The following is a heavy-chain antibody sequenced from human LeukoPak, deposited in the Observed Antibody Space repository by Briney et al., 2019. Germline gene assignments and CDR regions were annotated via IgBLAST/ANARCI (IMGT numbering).Heavy chain of an antibody. D-gene: IGHD3-3*01. J-gene: IGHJ3*02. CDR2: ISAYNGNT. V-gene: IGHV1-18*01. Sequence: ASVKVSCKASGYTFTSYGISWVRPAPGQGLEWMGWISAYNGNTNYAQKLQGRVTMTTDTSTSTAYMELRSLRSDDTAVYYCARGLHYDFWSGYYSGGKKDAFDIWGQGTMVTVSS. CDR1: GYTFTSYG. CDR3: ARGLHYDFWSGYYSGGKKDAFDI.